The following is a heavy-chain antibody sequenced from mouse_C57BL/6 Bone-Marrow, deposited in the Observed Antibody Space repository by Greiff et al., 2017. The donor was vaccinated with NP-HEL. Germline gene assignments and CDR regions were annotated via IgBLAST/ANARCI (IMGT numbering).Heavy chain of an antibody. CDR1: GYTFTSYW. D-gene: IGHD1-1*01. CDR3: ARGTLVRGLAMDY. V-gene: IGHV1-61*01. Sequence: VQLQQPGAELVRPGSSVKLSCKASGYTFTSYWMEWVKQRPGQGLEWIGDIYPSDSETHYNQKFKDKATLTVDKSSSTAYMQLSSLTSEDSAVYYCARGTLVRGLAMDYWGQGTSVTVSS. J-gene: IGHJ4*01. CDR2: IYPSDSET.